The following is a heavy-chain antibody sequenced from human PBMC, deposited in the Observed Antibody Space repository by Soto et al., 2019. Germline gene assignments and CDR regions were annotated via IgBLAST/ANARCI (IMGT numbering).Heavy chain of an antibody. CDR1: GGSISGSY. J-gene: IGHJ4*02. V-gene: IGHV4-59*01. CDR2: VYYTGST. Sequence: AETLSLTCIVSGGSISGSYWSWIRQSPGKGLEWLGYVYYTGSTNYSPYLRGRVSISVDTSKNEFSLRLRSVTAADTAVYFCARSVAVPCAHIDYWGQGTQVTVSS. CDR3: ARSVAVPCAHIDY. D-gene: IGHD2-21*01.